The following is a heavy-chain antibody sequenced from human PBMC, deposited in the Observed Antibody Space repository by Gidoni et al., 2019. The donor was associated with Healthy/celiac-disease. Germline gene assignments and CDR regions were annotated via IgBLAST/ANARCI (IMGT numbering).Heavy chain of an antibody. CDR3: ARDYYDSSLDY. CDR1: GFTFSSYG. CDR2: IWYDGSNK. V-gene: IGHV3-33*01. J-gene: IGHJ4*02. D-gene: IGHD3-22*01. Sequence: QVQLVESGGGVVQPWRSLRLSCAASGFTFSSYGLHWVRQAPGKGLEWVAVIWYDGSNKYYADSVKGRFTISRDNSKNTLYLQMNSLRAEDTAVYYCARDYYDSSLDYWGQGTLVTVSS.